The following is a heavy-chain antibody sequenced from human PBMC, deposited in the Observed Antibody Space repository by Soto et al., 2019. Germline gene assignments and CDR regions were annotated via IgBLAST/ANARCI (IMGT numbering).Heavy chain of an antibody. J-gene: IGHJ4*02. D-gene: IGHD5-12*01. CDR2: IIPIFGTA. CDR3: ARDGPGYSGYDPLDY. V-gene: IGHV1-69*13. Sequence: GASVKVSCKASGGTFSSYAISWVRQAPGQGLEWMGGIIPIFGTANYAQKFQGRVTITADESTSTAYMELSSLRSEDTAVYYCARDGPGYSGYDPLDYWGQGTLVTVSS. CDR1: GGTFSSYA.